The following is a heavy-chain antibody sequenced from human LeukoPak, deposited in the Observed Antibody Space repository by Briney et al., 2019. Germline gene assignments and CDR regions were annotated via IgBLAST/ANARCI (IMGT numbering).Heavy chain of an antibody. D-gene: IGHD3-3*01. V-gene: IGHV1-69*06. Sequence: ASVKVSCEASGGTFSSYAIGCVRQAPGQGLEWMGGIIPIFGTANYAQKFQGRVTITAEKSTSTAYMELSSLRSDDTAVYYCARDEAGAYYDFWSDYSDKPLNWFDPWGQGTLVTVSS. CDR1: GGTFSSYA. CDR2: IIPIFGTA. CDR3: ARDEAGAYYDFWSDYSDKPLNWFDP. J-gene: IGHJ5*02.